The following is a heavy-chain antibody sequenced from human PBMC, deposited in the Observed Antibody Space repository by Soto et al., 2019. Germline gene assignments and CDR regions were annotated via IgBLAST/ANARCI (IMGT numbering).Heavy chain of an antibody. V-gene: IGHV5-51*01. D-gene: IGHD3-3*01. CDR3: ARQGKRFLEWLPNNYYYYMDV. Sequence: GECLKISCKGSGYSFTSYWIGWVRQMPGKGLEWMGIIYPGDSDTRYSPSFQGQVTISADKSISTAYLQWSSLKASDTAMYYCARQGKRFLEWLPNNYYYYMDVWGKGTTVTVSS. CDR1: GYSFTSYW. CDR2: IYPGDSDT. J-gene: IGHJ6*03.